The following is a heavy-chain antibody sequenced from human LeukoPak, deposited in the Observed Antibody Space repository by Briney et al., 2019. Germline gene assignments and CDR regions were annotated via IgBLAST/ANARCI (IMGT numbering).Heavy chain of an antibody. Sequence: GGSLRLSCAASGLTFSSYEMKWVRPGPGTGLAWVSYISSSGSSIYYADSVKGRFTISRDNAKKSLYLQMHSLRAEDTAVYYCARYGQQLVSDYWGQGTLLTVSS. CDR1: GLTFSSYE. CDR2: ISSSGSSI. CDR3: ARYGQQLVSDY. D-gene: IGHD6-13*01. V-gene: IGHV3-48*03. J-gene: IGHJ4*02.